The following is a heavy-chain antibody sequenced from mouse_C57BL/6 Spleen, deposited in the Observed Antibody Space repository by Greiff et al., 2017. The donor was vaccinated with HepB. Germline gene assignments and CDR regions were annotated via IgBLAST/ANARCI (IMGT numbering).Heavy chain of an antibody. J-gene: IGHJ3*01. CDR3: ARDYDYDGGAY. CDR2: IDPSDSET. Sequence: VQLQQSGAELVRPGSSVKLSCKASGYTFTSYWMHWVKQRPLQGLEWIGNIDPSDSETHYNQKFKDKATLTVDKSSSTAYMQLSSLTSEDSAVYYGARDYDYDGGAYWGQGTLVTVSA. D-gene: IGHD2-4*01. V-gene: IGHV1-52*01. CDR1: GYTFTSYW.